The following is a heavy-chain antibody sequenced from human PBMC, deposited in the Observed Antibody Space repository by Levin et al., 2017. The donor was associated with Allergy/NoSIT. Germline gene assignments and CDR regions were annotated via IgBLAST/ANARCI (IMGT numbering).Heavy chain of an antibody. CDR3: AKDLLDLVGATTISLASDY. Sequence: GESLKISCAASGFTFSSYGMHWVRQAPGKGLEWVAVISYDGSNKYYADSVKGRFTISRDNSKNTLYLQMNSLRAEDTAVYYCAKDLLDLVGATTISLASDYWGQGTLVTVSS. V-gene: IGHV3-30*18. CDR2: ISYDGSNK. D-gene: IGHD1-26*01. J-gene: IGHJ4*02. CDR1: GFTFSSYG.